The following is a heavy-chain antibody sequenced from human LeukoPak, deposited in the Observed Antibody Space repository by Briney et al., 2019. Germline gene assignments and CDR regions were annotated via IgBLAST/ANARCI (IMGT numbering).Heavy chain of an antibody. CDR2: ISPGDGGQ. CDR3: AKVELCSGGSCYYFDY. Sequence: WGSLRLSCAASGFTFSNYAMSWVRQAPGKGLEWISAISPGDGGQYNADSAKGRFTISRDNSKNTLYLQVNSLRADDTAVYYCAKVELCSGGSCYYFDYWGQGTLVTVSS. CDR1: GFTFSNYA. J-gene: IGHJ4*02. D-gene: IGHD2-15*01. V-gene: IGHV3-23*01.